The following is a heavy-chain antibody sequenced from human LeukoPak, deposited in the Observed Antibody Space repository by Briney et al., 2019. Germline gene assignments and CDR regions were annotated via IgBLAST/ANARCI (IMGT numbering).Heavy chain of an antibody. V-gene: IGHV1-2*02. Sequence: ASVKVSCKASGYTFTGYYMDWVRQAPGQGLVWMGWINPNSGGTNYAQKFQGRVTMTRDTSISTAYMELSRLRSDDTAVYYCARDVNYYGSGSYYKIFDYWGQGTLVTVSS. CDR3: ARDVNYYGSGSYYKIFDY. CDR2: INPNSGGT. D-gene: IGHD3-10*01. J-gene: IGHJ4*02. CDR1: GYTFTGYY.